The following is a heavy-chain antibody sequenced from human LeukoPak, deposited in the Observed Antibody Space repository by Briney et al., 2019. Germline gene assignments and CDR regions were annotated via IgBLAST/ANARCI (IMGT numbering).Heavy chain of an antibody. CDR3: ARVYCSGASCSPVHYMDV. J-gene: IGHJ6*03. V-gene: IGHV3-20*04. CDR2: INWNGGST. CDR1: GFIFEDYV. Sequence: GGSLRLSCAASGFIFEDYVMSWVRQRPGKGLEWVSGINWNGGSTDYADSVKGRFTISRDNTKKSLYLQMTSLRAEDTALYYCARVYCSGASCSPVHYMDVWGKGTTVTVSS. D-gene: IGHD2-15*01.